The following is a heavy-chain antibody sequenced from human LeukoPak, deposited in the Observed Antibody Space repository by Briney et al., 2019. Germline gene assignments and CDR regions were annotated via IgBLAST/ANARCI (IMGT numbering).Heavy chain of an antibody. CDR3: VRIVGHTTTDF. D-gene: IGHD1-26*01. V-gene: IGHV3-30-3*01. J-gene: IGHJ4*02. CDR1: GFSLSSYA. Sequence: GRSLRLSCEASGFSLSSYAFHWVRQAPGKGLECVSFVSFDGRNKNYADSVRGRFTISRDNSKNTLYLQMNSVTYEDTAVYFCVRIVGHTTTDFWGQGTIATVSS. CDR2: VSFDGRNK.